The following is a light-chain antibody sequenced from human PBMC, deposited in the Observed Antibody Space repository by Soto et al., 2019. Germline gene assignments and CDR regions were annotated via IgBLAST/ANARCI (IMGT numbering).Light chain of an antibody. CDR3: QQYYSYPLT. J-gene: IGKJ4*01. Sequence: DIQLTQSPSFLSASVGDRVSITCRASQGLSSYLAWYQQRPGKAPKLLIYAVSTLQGGVPSRFSGSGSGTEFTLTITSLQPEDFAVYYCQQYYSYPLTFGGGTKVDIK. CDR1: QGLSSY. V-gene: IGKV1-9*01. CDR2: AVS.